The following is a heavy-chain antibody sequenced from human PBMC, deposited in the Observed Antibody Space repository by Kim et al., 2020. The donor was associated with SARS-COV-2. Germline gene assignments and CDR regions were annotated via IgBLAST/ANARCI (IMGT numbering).Heavy chain of an antibody. CDR1: GGSISSSSYY. D-gene: IGHD3-10*01. Sequence: SETLSLTCTVSGGSISSSSYYWGWIRQPPGKGLEWIGSIYYSGSTYYNPSLKSRVTISVDTSKNQFSLKLSSVTAADTAVYYCARRSAWFGAEAFDIWGQGTMVTVSS. J-gene: IGHJ3*02. V-gene: IGHV4-39*01. CDR3: ARRSAWFGAEAFDI. CDR2: IYYSGST.